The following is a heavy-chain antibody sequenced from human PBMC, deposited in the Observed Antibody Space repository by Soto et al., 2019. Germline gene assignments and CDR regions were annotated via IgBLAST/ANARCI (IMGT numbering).Heavy chain of an antibody. J-gene: IGHJ4*02. V-gene: IGHV4-34*01. CDR3: AIGRITIFGVVLGRLFNFDY. CDR2: INHSGST. Sequence: PSETLSLTCTVYGGSFSGYYWSWIRQPPGKGLEWIGEINHSGSTNYNPSLKSRVTISVDTSKNQFSLKLSSVTAADTAVYYCAIGRITIFGVVLGRLFNFDYWGQGTLVTVSS. CDR1: GGSFSGYY. D-gene: IGHD3-3*01.